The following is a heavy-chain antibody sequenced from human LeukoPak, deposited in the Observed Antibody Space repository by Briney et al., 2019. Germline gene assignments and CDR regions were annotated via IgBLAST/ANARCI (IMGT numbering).Heavy chain of an antibody. D-gene: IGHD4-17*01. Sequence: SETLSLTCAVFGYSISTGYYWGWIRQPPGKGLEWIGNIWHSGGNYYNPSLKSRVTISLDTSKNQFSLRLTSVTAADTAVYYCARDPSSTGYYWGQGILVIVSS. CDR3: ARDPSSTGYY. V-gene: IGHV4-38-2*02. CDR1: GYSISTGYY. CDR2: IWHSGGN. J-gene: IGHJ4*02.